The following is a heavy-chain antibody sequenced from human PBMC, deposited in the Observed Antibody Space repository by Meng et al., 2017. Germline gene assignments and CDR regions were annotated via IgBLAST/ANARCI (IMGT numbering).Heavy chain of an antibody. CDR2: TYYRSKWYN. V-gene: IGHV6-1*01. D-gene: IGHD6-19*01. CDR1: GDSVSSNSAA. J-gene: IGHJ4*02. Sequence: LRLSCAISGDSVSSNSAAWNWIRQSPSRGLEWLGRTYYRSKWYNDYAVSVKSRITINPDTSKNQFSLQLNSVTPEDTAVYYCARGPNAGYSSGWRFDYWGQGTLVTVSS. CDR3: ARGPNAGYSSGWRFDY.